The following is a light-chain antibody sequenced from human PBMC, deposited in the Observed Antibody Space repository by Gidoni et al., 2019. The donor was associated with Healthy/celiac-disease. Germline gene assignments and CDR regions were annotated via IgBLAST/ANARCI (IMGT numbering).Light chain of an antibody. CDR2: GAS. J-gene: IGKJ1*01. CDR1: QSVRSN. V-gene: IGKV3-15*01. CDR3: QQHDNWPRT. Sequence: EIVMTQSPATLSVSPGERATLSCRASQSVRSNFAWYQQKPGQAPRLLIHGASTRATGIPARFSGSGSGTEFTLTISSLQSEDFAVYYCQQHDNWPRTFGQGTKVEIK.